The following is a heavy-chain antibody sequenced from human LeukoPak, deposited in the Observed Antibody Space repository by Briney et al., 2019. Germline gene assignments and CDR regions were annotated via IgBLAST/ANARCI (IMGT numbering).Heavy chain of an antibody. J-gene: IGHJ4*02. V-gene: IGHV4-30-4*08. D-gene: IGHD5-18*01. CDR3: ARGIPYSYGSHYFDY. CDR1: GGSFRDYY. CDR2: IYYSGST. Sequence: SETLSLTCAVYGGSFRDYYWSWIRQPPGKDLEWIGYIYYSGSTYYNPSLKSRVTISVDTSKNQFSLKLSSVTAADTAVYYCARGIPYSYGSHYFDYWGQGTLVTVSS.